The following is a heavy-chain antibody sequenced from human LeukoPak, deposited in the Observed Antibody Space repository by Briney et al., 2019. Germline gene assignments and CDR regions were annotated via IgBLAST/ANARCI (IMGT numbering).Heavy chain of an antibody. J-gene: IGHJ4*02. CDR2: IYYSGST. V-gene: IGHV4-59*05. CDR1: GGSISSHY. CDR3: ASATYYYGSGSYYSFDY. D-gene: IGHD3-10*01. Sequence: SETLSLTCTVSGGSISSHYWSWIRQPPGKGLEWIGSIYYSGSTYYNPSLKSRVTISVDTSKNQFSLKLSSVTAADTAVYYCASATYYYGSGSYYSFDYWGQGTLVTVSS.